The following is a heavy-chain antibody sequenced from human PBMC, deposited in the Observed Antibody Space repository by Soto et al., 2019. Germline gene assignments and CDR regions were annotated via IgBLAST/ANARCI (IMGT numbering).Heavy chain of an antibody. Sequence: SETLSLTCTVSGGSISSYYWSWIRQPPGKGLEWIGYIYYSGSTNYNPSLKSRVTISVDTSKNQFSLKLSSVTAADTAVYYCARVRITSNDNWFDPWGQGTLLTVSS. CDR2: IYYSGST. D-gene: IGHD2-2*01. CDR3: ARVRITSNDNWFDP. V-gene: IGHV4-59*01. CDR1: GGSISSYY. J-gene: IGHJ5*02.